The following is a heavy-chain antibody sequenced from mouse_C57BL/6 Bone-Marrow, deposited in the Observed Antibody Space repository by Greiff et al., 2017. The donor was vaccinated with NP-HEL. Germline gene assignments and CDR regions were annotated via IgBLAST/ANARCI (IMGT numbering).Heavy chain of an antibody. J-gene: IGHJ2*01. CDR2: IRLKSDNYAT. CDR3: TGRGLRSYFDY. Sequence: LVESGGGLVQPGGSMKLSCVASGFTFSNYWMNWVRQSPEKGLEWVAQIRLKSDNYATHYAESVKGRFTISRDDSKSSVYLQMNNLRAEDTGIYYCTGRGLRSYFDYWGQGTTLTVSS. CDR1: GFTFSNYW. V-gene: IGHV6-3*01. D-gene: IGHD2-4*01.